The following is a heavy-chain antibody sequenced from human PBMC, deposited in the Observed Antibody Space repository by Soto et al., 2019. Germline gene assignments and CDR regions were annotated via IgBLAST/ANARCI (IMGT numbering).Heavy chain of an antibody. Sequence: QVQLVESGGGVDRPGSSLRLSCEASGVDFSSSGMHWVRQAPGQGLEWVGVISFEGNNEDHADTVKGRFTIARDNSKNTLYLQLSSFRVEGTAVFFGVNDQRNGRGGKDEPSDYWGQGTPVTVSS. CDR1: GVDFSSSG. V-gene: IGHV3-30*18. CDR2: ISFEGNNE. CDR3: VNDQRNGRGGKDEPSDY. J-gene: IGHJ4*02. D-gene: IGHD3-10*02.